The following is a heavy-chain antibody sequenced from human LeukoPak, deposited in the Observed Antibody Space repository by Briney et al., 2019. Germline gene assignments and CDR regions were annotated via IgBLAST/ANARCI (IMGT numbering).Heavy chain of an antibody. CDR2: ISGSGTST. Sequence: GGSLRLSCAASGFTFGNYAMSWVRQAPGKGLEWVSAISGSGTSTYYTDSVKGRFTISRDNSKNTLYLQMNSLRAEDTAVYYCAKSLYGGCDYWGQGTVVTVSS. V-gene: IGHV3-23*01. J-gene: IGHJ4*02. CDR1: GFTFGNYA. CDR3: AKSLYGGCDY. D-gene: IGHD3-16*02.